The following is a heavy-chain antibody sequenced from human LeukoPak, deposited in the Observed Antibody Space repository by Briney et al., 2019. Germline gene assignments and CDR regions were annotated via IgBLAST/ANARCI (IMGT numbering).Heavy chain of an antibody. CDR1: GCTFSSYG. CDR2: IWYDGSNK. J-gene: IGHJ4*02. Sequence: GGSLRLSCAASGCTFSSYGMHWVRQAPGKGLEWVAVIWYDGSNKYYADSVKGRFTISRDNSKNTLYLQMNSLRAEDTAVYYCARDRIVGATVFDYWGQGTLVTVSS. V-gene: IGHV3-33*01. D-gene: IGHD1-26*01. CDR3: ARDRIVGATVFDY.